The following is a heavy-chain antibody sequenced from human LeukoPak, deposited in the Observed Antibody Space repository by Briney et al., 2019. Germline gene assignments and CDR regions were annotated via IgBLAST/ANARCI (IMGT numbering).Heavy chain of an antibody. CDR1: GFFFSNYW. V-gene: IGHV3-7*01. CDR3: ARVVAARPPYYYYYYMDV. D-gene: IGHD6-6*01. CDR2: INLDGNGR. J-gene: IGHJ6*03. Sequence: GGSLRLSCAASGFFFSNYWMSWVRQAQGKGLEWVANINLDGNGRFYVDSVKGRFTISRDNAKNSLYLQMNSLRAEDTAVYYCARVVAARPPYYYYYYMDVWGKGTTVTVSS.